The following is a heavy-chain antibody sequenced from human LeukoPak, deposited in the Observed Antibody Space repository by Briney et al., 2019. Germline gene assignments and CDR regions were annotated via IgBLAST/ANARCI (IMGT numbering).Heavy chain of an antibody. Sequence: ASVKVSCKASGYTFTIYYMHWVRQAPGQGLEWMGLINPSGGSTSYAQKFQGRVTMTRDTSTSTVYMELSSLRSEDTAVYYCAKGGLYGSGSYAFDYWGQGTLVTVSS. V-gene: IGHV1-46*01. D-gene: IGHD3-10*01. CDR1: GYTFTIYY. J-gene: IGHJ4*02. CDR3: AKGGLYGSGSYAFDY. CDR2: INPSGGST.